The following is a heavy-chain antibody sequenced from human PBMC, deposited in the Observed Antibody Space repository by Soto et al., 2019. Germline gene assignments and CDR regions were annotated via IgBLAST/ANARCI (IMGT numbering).Heavy chain of an antibody. CDR1: GFIFRNYL. CDR2: INSDGSSA. CDR3: ARDGYNGFDY. D-gene: IGHD5-12*01. Sequence: ETLSLSCAPSGFIFRNYLMHWVRQAPGKGLVWISRINSDGSSASYADSVKGRFTISRDNAKNTLYLQMHSLRDEDTAVYYCARDGYNGFDYWGQGTLVTVSS. V-gene: IGHV3-74*01. J-gene: IGHJ4*02.